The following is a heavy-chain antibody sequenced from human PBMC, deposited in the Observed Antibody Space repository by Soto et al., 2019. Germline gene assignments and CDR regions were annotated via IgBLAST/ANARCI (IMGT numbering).Heavy chain of an antibody. CDR1: GFTFSSYG. CDR2: IWYDGSNK. J-gene: IGHJ6*02. D-gene: IGHD3-10*01. CDR3: ARDDYGSGSYPYYYGMDV. V-gene: IGHV3-33*01. Sequence: GGSLRLSCAASGFTFSSYGMHWVRQAPGKGLEWVTIIWYDGSNKYYADSVKGRFTISRDNSKNTLYLQMNSLRAEDTAVYYCARDDYGSGSYPYYYGMDVWGQGTTVTV.